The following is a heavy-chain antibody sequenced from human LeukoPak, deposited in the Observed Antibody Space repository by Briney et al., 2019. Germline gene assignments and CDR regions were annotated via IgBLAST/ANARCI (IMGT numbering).Heavy chain of an antibody. D-gene: IGHD3-9*01. Sequence: PSETLSLTCTVSGGSISSSSYYWGWIRQPPGKGLEWIGSIYYSGSTYYNPSLKSRVTISVDTSKNQFSLKLSSVTAADTAVYYCATDEHDILTGYCPANWGQGTLVTVSS. CDR2: IYYSGST. V-gene: IGHV4-39*01. J-gene: IGHJ4*02. CDR3: ATDEHDILTGYCPAN. CDR1: GGSISSSSYY.